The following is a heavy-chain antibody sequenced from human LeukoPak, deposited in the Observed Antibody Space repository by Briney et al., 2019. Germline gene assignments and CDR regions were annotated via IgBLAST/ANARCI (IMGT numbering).Heavy chain of an antibody. V-gene: IGHV3-23*01. CDR2: ISGGRST. J-gene: IGHJ4*02. CDR1: GFTFSTYA. D-gene: IGHD1-26*01. Sequence: GGSLRLSCAASGFTFSTYAMTWVRQAPGKGLEWVSTISGGRSTYYADSVKGRFTISRDNSQNTLYLQMNSLRAEDTAVYYCAKGISGSYLADYWGQGTLVTVSS. CDR3: AKGISGSYLADY.